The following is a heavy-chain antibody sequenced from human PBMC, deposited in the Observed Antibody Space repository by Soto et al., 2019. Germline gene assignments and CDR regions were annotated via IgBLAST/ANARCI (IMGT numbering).Heavy chain of an antibody. CDR2: MKQDGSQT. CDR3: ARGLSHRWYPALDY. J-gene: IGHJ4*02. Sequence: GGSLRLSCAASGFTFSNHWMGWVRQAPGKGLEWVANMKQDGSQTYYVDSVKGRFTISRDNAKSSLFLLMNSLRADDTAAYYCARGLSHRWYPALDYWGQGTLVTVSS. D-gene: IGHD6-13*01. CDR1: GFTFSNHW. V-gene: IGHV3-7*05.